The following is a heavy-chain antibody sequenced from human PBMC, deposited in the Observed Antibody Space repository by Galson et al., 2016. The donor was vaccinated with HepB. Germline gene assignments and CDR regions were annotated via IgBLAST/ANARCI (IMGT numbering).Heavy chain of an antibody. J-gene: IGHJ6*02. V-gene: IGHV3-23*01. CDR3: AKSAGRAVTTLDYYYGMDV. D-gene: IGHD4-17*01. CDR2: ISGSSSSI. Sequence: SLRLSCAASGFTFSSYWMNWVRQAPGKGLEWVSIISGSSSSIYYADSMKGRFTVSRDNSKNTLFLQMNSLRAEDTAVYYCAKSAGRAVTTLDYYYGMDVWGQGTTVTVSS. CDR1: GFTFSSYW.